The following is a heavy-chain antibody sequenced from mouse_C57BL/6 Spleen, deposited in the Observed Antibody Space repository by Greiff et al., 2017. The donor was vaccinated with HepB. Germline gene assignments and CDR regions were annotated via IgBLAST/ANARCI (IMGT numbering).Heavy chain of an antibody. V-gene: IGHV1-82*01. CDR1: GYAFSSSW. Sequence: VQVVESGPELVKPGASVKISCKASGYAFSSSWMNWVKQRPGKGLEWIGRIYPGDGDTNYNGKFKGKATLTADKSSSTAYMQLSSLTSEDSAVYFCARDYDYDVGYFDVWGTGTTVTVSS. CDR3: ARDYDYDVGYFDV. J-gene: IGHJ1*03. CDR2: IYPGDGDT. D-gene: IGHD2-4*01.